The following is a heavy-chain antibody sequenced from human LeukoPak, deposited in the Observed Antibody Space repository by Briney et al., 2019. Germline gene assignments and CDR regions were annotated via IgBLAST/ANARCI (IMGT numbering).Heavy chain of an antibody. J-gene: IGHJ3*02. Sequence: GASVKVSCKASDYTFTSYGISWVRQAPGQGLEWMGGIIPIFGTANYAQKFQGRVTITADESTSTAYMELSSLRSEDTAVYYCARADYYGTDAFDIWGQGTMVTVSS. CDR2: IIPIFGTA. CDR1: DYTFTSYG. V-gene: IGHV1-69*13. CDR3: ARADYYGTDAFDI. D-gene: IGHD3-10*01.